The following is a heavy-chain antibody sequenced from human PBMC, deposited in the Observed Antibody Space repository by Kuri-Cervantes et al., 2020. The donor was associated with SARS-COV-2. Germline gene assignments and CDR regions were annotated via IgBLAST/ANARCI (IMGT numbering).Heavy chain of an antibody. Sequence: ASVKVSCKASGYTFTSYGISWVRQAPGQGLEWMGWISAYNGNTNYAQKLQGRVTMTTDTSTSTAYMELRSLRSDDTAVYYCARGDLWFGELDYYGMDVWGQGTTVTVSS. CDR2: ISAYNGNT. V-gene: IGHV1-18*01. J-gene: IGHJ6*02. CDR3: ARGDLWFGELDYYGMDV. D-gene: IGHD3-10*01. CDR1: GYTFTSYG.